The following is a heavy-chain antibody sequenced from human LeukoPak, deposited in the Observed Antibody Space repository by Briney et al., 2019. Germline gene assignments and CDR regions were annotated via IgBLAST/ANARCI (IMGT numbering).Heavy chain of an antibody. J-gene: IGHJ5*02. Sequence: SVKVSCKASGGTFSSYAISWVRQAPGQGLEWMGRIIPIFGIANYAQKFQGRVTITADKSTSTAYMELSSLRSGDTAVYYCASQFRYYDSSGYINWFDPWGQGTLVTVSS. CDR3: ASQFRYYDSSGYINWFDP. V-gene: IGHV1-69*04. D-gene: IGHD3-22*01. CDR2: IIPIFGIA. CDR1: GGTFSSYA.